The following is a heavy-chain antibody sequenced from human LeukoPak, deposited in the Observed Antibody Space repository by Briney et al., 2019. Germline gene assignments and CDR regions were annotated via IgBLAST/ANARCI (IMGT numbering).Heavy chain of an antibody. V-gene: IGHV3-30*04. Sequence: PGGSLRLSCAASGFTFSSYAMHWVRQAPGKGLEWVAVISYDGSNKYYADSVKGRFTISRDNSKNTLYLQMNSLRAEDTAVYYCARDREDGYNYLDYWGQGTLVTVSS. CDR1: GFTFSSYA. CDR3: ARDREDGYNYLDY. J-gene: IGHJ4*02. CDR2: ISYDGSNK. D-gene: IGHD5-24*01.